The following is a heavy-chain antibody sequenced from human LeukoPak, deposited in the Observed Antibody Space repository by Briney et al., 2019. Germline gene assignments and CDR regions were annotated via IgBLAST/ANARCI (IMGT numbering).Heavy chain of an antibody. D-gene: IGHD1-1*01. J-gene: IGHJ6*02. Sequence: GGSLRLSCAASGFTFSRYGMHWVRQAPGKGLEWVAIIWYDGSDKYYADSVKGRFTISRDNSKNTLYLQTNSLRAEDTAVYYCARASTTGTTTHYYYYGMDVWGQGTTVTVSS. V-gene: IGHV3-33*01. CDR1: GFTFSRYG. CDR2: IWYDGSDK. CDR3: ARASTTGTTTHYYYYGMDV.